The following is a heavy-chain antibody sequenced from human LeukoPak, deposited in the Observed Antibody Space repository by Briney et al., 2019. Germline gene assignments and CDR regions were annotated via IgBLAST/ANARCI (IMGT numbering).Heavy chain of an antibody. D-gene: IGHD6-13*01. Sequence: PGGSLRLSCAASGFTFSSYDMHWVRHATGKGLEWVSAIGTADDTYYTASVRGRFTISRENAKNSLYLQMNSLRAGDTAVYYCARVAAAGKGFDYWGQGTLVTVSS. CDR1: GFTFSSYD. V-gene: IGHV3-13*01. CDR2: IGTADDT. J-gene: IGHJ4*02. CDR3: ARVAAAGKGFDY.